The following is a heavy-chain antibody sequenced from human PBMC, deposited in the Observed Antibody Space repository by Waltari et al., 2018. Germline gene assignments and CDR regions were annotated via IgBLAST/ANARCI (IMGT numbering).Heavy chain of an antibody. Sequence: QLHLQEAGPGLVQPSETLSLTCSVSGGSLISTRTYWAWIRQPPGKGLEWTATISYIGTTYYNPSLKSRVTISVDTSKNQFSLKLTSVTAADTAVYYCATYVGASIGTAAFDVWGQGTMVTVSS. CDR1: GGSLISTRTY. CDR2: ISYIGTT. J-gene: IGHJ3*01. V-gene: IGHV4-39*01. CDR3: ATYVGASIGTAAFDV. D-gene: IGHD3-16*01.